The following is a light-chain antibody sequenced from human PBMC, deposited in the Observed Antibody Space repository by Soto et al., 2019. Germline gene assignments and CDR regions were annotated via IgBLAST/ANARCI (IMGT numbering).Light chain of an antibody. CDR3: QQNKDWPGT. CDR2: DSS. V-gene: IGKV3-15*01. Sequence: EIVITQSPATLSVSPGESSTLSCLASQSVSRKLVWYQQKPGQATSILIYDSSTRATGVPVRFSGSGSGKEFTLTISSLQSEDFGVYYCQQNKDWPGTVGQGTQVEIK. J-gene: IGKJ1*01. CDR1: QSVSRK.